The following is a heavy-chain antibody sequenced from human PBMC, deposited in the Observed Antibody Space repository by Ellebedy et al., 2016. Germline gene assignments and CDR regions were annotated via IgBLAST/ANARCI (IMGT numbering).Heavy chain of an antibody. CDR1: GDSISGGDSH. CDR2: LYSTGST. D-gene: IGHD6-6*01. Sequence: SETLSLTXAVSGDSISGGDSHWTWIRQPPGRGLQWIGNLYSTGSTYYNPSLKSRVTMSADASQEQFSLTLTSVTAADSAVYYCARSRPFYSFDYWGQGTLVTVSS. J-gene: IGHJ4*02. V-gene: IGHV4-30-4*01. CDR3: ARSRPFYSFDY.